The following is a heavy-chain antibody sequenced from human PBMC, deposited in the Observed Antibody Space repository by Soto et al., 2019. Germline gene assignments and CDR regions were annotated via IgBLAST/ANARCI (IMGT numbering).Heavy chain of an antibody. V-gene: IGHV3-53*01. J-gene: IGHJ4*02. CDR1: GFTVSNNH. CDR3: AGRLTTAASLDY. Sequence: VQLVESGGGLIQPGGSLRLSCAASGFTVSNNHMTWVRQAAEKGLELVSFVHGGGSTSYADSVKGRFTISRDNSKNTLYLQMDSLRAEDTAIYYCAGRLTTAASLDYWGRGTLVTVSS. CDR2: VHGGGST. D-gene: IGHD3-16*01.